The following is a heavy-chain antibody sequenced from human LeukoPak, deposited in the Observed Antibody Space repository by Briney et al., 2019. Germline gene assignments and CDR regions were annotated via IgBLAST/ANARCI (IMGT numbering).Heavy chain of an antibody. CDR3: ARASPEQWPYYYYYYMDV. D-gene: IGHD6-19*01. V-gene: IGHV3-21*01. CDR2: ISSSSSYI. Sequence: GGSLRLSCAASGFTFSRYSMNWVRQAPGKGLEWVSSISSSSSYIYYADSVKGRFTISRDNAKNSLYLQMNSLRAEDTAMYSCARASPEQWPYYYYYYMDVWGKGTTVTVSS. CDR1: GFTFSRYS. J-gene: IGHJ6*03.